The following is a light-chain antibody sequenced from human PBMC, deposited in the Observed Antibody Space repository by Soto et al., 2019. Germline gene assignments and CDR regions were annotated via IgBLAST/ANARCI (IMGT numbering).Light chain of an antibody. CDR2: GAS. V-gene: IGKV3-15*01. CDR1: QSVGSN. CDR3: QQYDNWPRT. J-gene: IGKJ1*01. Sequence: EIVMTQSPANLSVSPGERATLSCRASQSVGSNLAWHQQKPGQAPSLLIYGASTRVTGIPARFSGSGSGTEFTLTISSLQSEDFAVYYCQQYDNWPRTFGQGTKVEIK.